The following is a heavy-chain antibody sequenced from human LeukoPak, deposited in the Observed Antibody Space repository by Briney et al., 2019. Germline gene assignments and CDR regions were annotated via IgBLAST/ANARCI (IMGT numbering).Heavy chain of an antibody. D-gene: IGHD3-22*01. CDR3: ARDMERGYYDSSGYYDY. Sequence: SETLSLTCAVYGGSFSGYYWSWIRQPPGKGLEWIGEINHSGSTNYNPSLKSRVTISVDTSKNQFSLKLSSVTAADTAVYYCARDMERGYYDSSGYYDYWGQGTLVTVSS. J-gene: IGHJ4*02. V-gene: IGHV4-34*01. CDR2: INHSGST. CDR1: GGSFSGYY.